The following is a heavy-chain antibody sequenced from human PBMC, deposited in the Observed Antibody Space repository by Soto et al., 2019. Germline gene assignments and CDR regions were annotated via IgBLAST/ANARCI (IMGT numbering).Heavy chain of an antibody. Sequence: VGSLRLSCAASGFTFSSYGMHWVRQAPGKGLEWVAVISYDGSNKYYADSVKGRFTISRDNSKNTLYLQMNSLRAEDTAAYYCAKQWLAWGQGTLVTVSS. CDR2: ISYDGSNK. J-gene: IGHJ5*02. D-gene: IGHD6-19*01. CDR1: GFTFSSYG. CDR3: AKQWLA. V-gene: IGHV3-30*18.